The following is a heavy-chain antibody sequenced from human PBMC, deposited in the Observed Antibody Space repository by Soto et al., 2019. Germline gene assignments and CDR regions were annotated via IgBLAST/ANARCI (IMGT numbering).Heavy chain of an antibody. V-gene: IGHV4-34*01. Sequence: SETLSLTCAVYGGSFSGYYWSWIRQPPGKGLEWIGEINHSGSTNYNPSLKSRVTISVDTSKNQFSLKLSSVTAADTAVYYRARGGHHEAAAGTLFPEPFDYWGQGTLVTVSS. CDR3: ARGGHHEAAAGTLFPEPFDY. CDR1: GGSFSGYY. CDR2: INHSGST. J-gene: IGHJ4*02. D-gene: IGHD6-13*01.